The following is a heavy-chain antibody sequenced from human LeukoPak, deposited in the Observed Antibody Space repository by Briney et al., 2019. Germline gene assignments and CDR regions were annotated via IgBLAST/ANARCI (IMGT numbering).Heavy chain of an antibody. D-gene: IGHD1-14*01. CDR1: GFTFSSFS. CDR2: ISSSRSNI. CDR3: ARDLAGIDWFDP. J-gene: IGHJ5*02. V-gene: IGHV3-48*04. Sequence: GGSLRLSCAASGFTFSSFSMNWVRQAPGKGLEWVSYISSSRSNIYYADSVKGRFTIYRDNAKNSLYLQMNSLRAEDTAVYYCARDLAGIDWFDPWGQGTLVTVSS.